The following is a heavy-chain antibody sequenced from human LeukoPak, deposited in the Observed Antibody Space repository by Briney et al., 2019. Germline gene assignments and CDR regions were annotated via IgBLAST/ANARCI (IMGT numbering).Heavy chain of an antibody. CDR3: ARQRIAAAPLDP. D-gene: IGHD6-13*01. Sequence: ASVKVSCQASGYTLTSYGISWVRQAPGQGREWMGWISAYNGNTNYAQKLQGRVTMTTDTSTSTAYMELRSLRSDDTAVYYCARQRIAAAPLDPWGQGTLVTVSS. V-gene: IGHV1-18*01. CDR2: ISAYNGNT. CDR1: GYTLTSYG. J-gene: IGHJ5*02.